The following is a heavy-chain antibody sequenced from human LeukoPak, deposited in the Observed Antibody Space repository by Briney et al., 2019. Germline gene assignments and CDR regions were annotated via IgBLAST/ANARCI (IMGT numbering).Heavy chain of an antibody. CDR3: ARGRIAVADYYYGMDV. J-gene: IGHJ6*02. D-gene: IGHD6-19*01. Sequence: SETLSLTCTVFGGSISSGDYFWSWIRQPPGKGLDWIGSIYYSGSTYYNPSLKSRVTISVDTSKNQFSLKLSSVTAADTAVYYCARGRIAVADYYYGMDVWGQGTTVTVSS. CDR1: GGSISSGDYF. V-gene: IGHV4-39*07. CDR2: IYYSGST.